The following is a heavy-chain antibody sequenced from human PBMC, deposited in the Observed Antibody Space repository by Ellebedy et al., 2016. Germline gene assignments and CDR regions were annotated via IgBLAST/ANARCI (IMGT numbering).Heavy chain of an antibody. V-gene: IGHV3-21*01. CDR1: GFTFSSYS. CDR2: ISSSSSYI. CDR3: ARDLYVTTGPLYYGMDV. J-gene: IGHJ6*02. D-gene: IGHD4-17*01. Sequence: GESLKISCAASGFTFSSYSMNWVRQAPGKGLEWVSSISSSSSYIYYADSVKGRFTISRDNSKNTLYLQMNSLRAEDTAVYYCARDLYVTTGPLYYGMDVWGQGTTVTVSS.